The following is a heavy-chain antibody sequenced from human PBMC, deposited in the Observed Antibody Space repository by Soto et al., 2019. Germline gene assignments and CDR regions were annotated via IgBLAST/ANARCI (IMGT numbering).Heavy chain of an antibody. CDR1: GGSISSGGYY. Sequence: QVQLQESGPGLVKPSQTLSLTCTVSGGSISSGGYYWTWIRQHPGKGLEWIGYNYYSGITYYNPSLKSRVTISLHTPKNQFSLELSSVTAADTAVYYCARGSSIAGLYYGMDVWGQGTTVTVSS. CDR2: NYYSGIT. V-gene: IGHV4-31*03. J-gene: IGHJ6*02. D-gene: IGHD6-6*01. CDR3: ARGSSIAGLYYGMDV.